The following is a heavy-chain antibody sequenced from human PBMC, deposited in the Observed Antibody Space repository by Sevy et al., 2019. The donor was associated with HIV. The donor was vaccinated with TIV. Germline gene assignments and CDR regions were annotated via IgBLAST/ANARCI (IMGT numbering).Heavy chain of an antibody. CDR2: IYSAGPT. V-gene: IGHV3-53*01. J-gene: IGHJ4*02. Sequence: GGSLRLSCVASGFTVSSNYMSWVRQAPGKGLEWVSVIYSAGPTYYADSVKGRFTISRDNSKNTLYLQMNSLRADDTAVYYCARVGVISSGWFYFDYWGQGALVTVSS. CDR1: GFTVSSNY. CDR3: ARVGVISSGWFYFDY. D-gene: IGHD6-19*01.